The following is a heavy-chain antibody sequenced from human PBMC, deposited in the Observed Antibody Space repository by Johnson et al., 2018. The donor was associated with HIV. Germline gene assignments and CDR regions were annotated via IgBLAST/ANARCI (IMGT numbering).Heavy chain of an antibody. D-gene: IGHD1-26*01. Sequence: QVQLVESGGGVVQPGRSLRLSCAVSGFTFSSYGMHWVRRAPGKGLEWVAVISYDGSNKYYADSVKGRFTISRDNSKNTLYLQMNSLRAEDKAVYYCAKSGLRGSYQGSYDIWGQGTMDTVSS. CDR2: ISYDGSNK. J-gene: IGHJ3*02. CDR3: AKSGLRGSYQGSYDI. CDR1: GFTFSSYG. V-gene: IGHV3-30*18.